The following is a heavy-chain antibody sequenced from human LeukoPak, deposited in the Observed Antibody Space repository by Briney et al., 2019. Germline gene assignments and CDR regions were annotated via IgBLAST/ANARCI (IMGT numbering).Heavy chain of an antibody. CDR2: ISNSGGKTI. Sequence: GGSLRLSCAASGFTLRDYYMSWIRQAPGKGLEWVSYISNSGGKTIYYAGSVKGRFTISRDDAKNSLYLQMNSLRAEDTAVYYCAKDILAPGLFFDFWGQGTLVTVSS. J-gene: IGHJ4*02. CDR1: GFTLRDYY. V-gene: IGHV3-11*01. CDR3: AKDILAPGLFFDF. D-gene: IGHD1-26*01.